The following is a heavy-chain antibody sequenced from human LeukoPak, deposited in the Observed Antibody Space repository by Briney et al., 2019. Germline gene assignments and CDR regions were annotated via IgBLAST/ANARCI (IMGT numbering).Heavy chain of an antibody. CDR2: ISSSSSYI. J-gene: IGHJ4*02. Sequence: PGGSLRLSCAASGFTFSSYSMNWVRQAQGKGLEWVSSISSSSSYIYYADSVKGRFTISRDNAKNSLYLQMNSLRAEDTAVYYCARGVYDILTGYLTYFDYWGQGTLVTVSS. CDR3: ARGVYDILTGYLTYFDY. CDR1: GFTFSSYS. D-gene: IGHD3-9*01. V-gene: IGHV3-21*01.